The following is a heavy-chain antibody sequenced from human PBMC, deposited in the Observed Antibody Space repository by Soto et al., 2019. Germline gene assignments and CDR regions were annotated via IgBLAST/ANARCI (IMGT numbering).Heavy chain of an antibody. Sequence: SETLSLTCTVSGGSISSYYWSWIRQPAGKGLEWIGRIYTSGSTNYNPSLKSRVTMSVDTSKNQFSLKLSSVTAADTAVYYCAREPLYGDYGRAFDYYYGMDVWGKGTTVTVSS. D-gene: IGHD4-17*01. CDR3: AREPLYGDYGRAFDYYYGMDV. CDR1: GGSISSYY. V-gene: IGHV4-4*07. CDR2: IYTSGST. J-gene: IGHJ6*04.